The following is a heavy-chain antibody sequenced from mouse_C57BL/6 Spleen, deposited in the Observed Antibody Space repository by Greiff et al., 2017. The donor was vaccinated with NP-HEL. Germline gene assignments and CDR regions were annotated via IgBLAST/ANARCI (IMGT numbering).Heavy chain of an antibody. Sequence: VHLVESGPELVKPGASVKLSCKASGYTFTSYDINWVKQRPGQGLEWIGWIYPRDGSTKYNEKFKGKATLTVDTSSSTAYMELHSLTSEDSAVYFCAREVYYDYDQGFDYWGQGTTLTVSS. CDR3: AREVYYDYDQGFDY. J-gene: IGHJ2*01. V-gene: IGHV1-85*01. CDR1: GYTFTSYD. CDR2: IYPRDGST. D-gene: IGHD2-4*01.